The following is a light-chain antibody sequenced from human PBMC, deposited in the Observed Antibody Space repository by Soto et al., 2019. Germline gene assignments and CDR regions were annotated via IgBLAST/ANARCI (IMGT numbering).Light chain of an antibody. CDR1: QSVSSSY. V-gene: IGKV3-20*01. J-gene: IGKJ1*01. Sequence: EIVLTQSPGTLSLSPGERATLCCRASQSVSSSYLAWYQQKPGQAPRLLIYGASSRATGFPDRFSGSGSGTDFTLTISRLEPEDFALYFCQQYGSSSWTFGQGTKVDI. CDR2: GAS. CDR3: QQYGSSSWT.